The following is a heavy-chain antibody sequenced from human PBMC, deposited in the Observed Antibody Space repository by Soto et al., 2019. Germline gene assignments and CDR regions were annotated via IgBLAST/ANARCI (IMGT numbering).Heavy chain of an antibody. D-gene: IGHD2-8*01. CDR1: GFTFSSYA. Sequence: PGGSLRLSCAASGFTFSSYAMSWVRQAPGKGLEWVSAISGSGGSTYYADSVKGRFTISRDNSKNTLYLQMNSLRAEDTAVYYCAKDPGGRGTVLMVYARSKAFDIWGQGTMVTVSS. CDR3: AKDPGGRGTVLMVYARSKAFDI. CDR2: ISGSGGST. V-gene: IGHV3-23*01. J-gene: IGHJ3*02.